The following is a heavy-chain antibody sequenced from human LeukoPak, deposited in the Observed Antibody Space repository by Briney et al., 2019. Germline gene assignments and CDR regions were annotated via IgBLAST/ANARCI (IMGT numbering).Heavy chain of an antibody. Sequence: KPGEFLKISCKGSGYSFSSYWIGWVRQMPGKGLEWMGIIYPGDSDTRYSPSFQGQVTISADKSIRTAYLQWTSLKASDTAMYFCARRQRNCSGGSCYLFDYWGQGTLVTVSS. CDR3: ARRQRNCSGGSCYLFDY. CDR2: IYPGDSDT. CDR1: GYSFSSYW. V-gene: IGHV5-51*03. J-gene: IGHJ4*02. D-gene: IGHD2-15*01.